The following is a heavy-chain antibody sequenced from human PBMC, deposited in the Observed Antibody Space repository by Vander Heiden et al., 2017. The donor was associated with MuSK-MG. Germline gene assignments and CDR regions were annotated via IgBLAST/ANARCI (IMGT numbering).Heavy chain of an antibody. J-gene: IGHJ6*02. V-gene: IGHV1-2*02. CDR2: INPNSGGT. D-gene: IGHD6-13*01. CDR1: GYTFTGYY. Sequence: QVQLVQSGAEVQKPGASVMVSCKASGYTFTGYYMHWGRQAPGQGLEWMGWINPNSGGTNYAQKFQGRVTMTRDTSISTAYMELSRLRSDDTAVYYCARDRPRPAAAGYYYYGMDVWGQGTTVTVSS. CDR3: ARDRPRPAAAGYYYYGMDV.